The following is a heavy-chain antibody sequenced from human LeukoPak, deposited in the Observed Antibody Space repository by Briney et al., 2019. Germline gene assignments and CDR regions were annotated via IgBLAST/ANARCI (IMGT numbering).Heavy chain of an antibody. CDR1: GFTFDDYA. CDR2: ISWNSGSI. CDR3: AKDSRTYYFGSGTFSLPKRPLGYFDY. J-gene: IGHJ4*02. Sequence: GGSLRLSCAASGFTFDDYAMHWVRQAPGKGLEWGSGISWNSGSIGYAECVKCRVTISRDKGKNSVYLEMKSLRAEDTALYYCAKDSRTYYFGSGTFSLPKRPLGYFDYWGQGTLVTVSS. V-gene: IGHV3-9*01. D-gene: IGHD3-10*01.